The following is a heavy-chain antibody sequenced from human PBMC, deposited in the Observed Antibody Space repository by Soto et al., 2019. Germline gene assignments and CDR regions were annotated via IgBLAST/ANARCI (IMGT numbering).Heavy chain of an antibody. CDR3: AKDRRDGEYNSVYDF. D-gene: IGHD4-17*01. CDR2: ISFDENQK. Sequence: QVQLVESGGGVVQPGRSLRLSCAASGFTFSSYGMHWVRQAPGKGLAWVAIISFDENQKYYADSVKARFTISRDNSRNTLYLQMNSLRAEDTALYYCAKDRRDGEYNSVYDFWGQGTLVTVSS. CDR1: GFTFSSYG. V-gene: IGHV3-30*18. J-gene: IGHJ4*02.